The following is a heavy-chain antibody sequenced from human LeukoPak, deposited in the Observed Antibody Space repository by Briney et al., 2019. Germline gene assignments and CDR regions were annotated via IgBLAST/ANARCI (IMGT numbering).Heavy chain of an antibody. CDR2: VDPEDGET. CDR1: GYTFIDYY. V-gene: IGHV1-69-2*01. CDR3: ATILVVRSVDY. Sequence: ASVKLSCKVSGYTFIDYYMHWVPQAPGKGLEWMGLVDPEDGETIYAEKFQGRVTITADTSTDTAYMELSSLRSEDTAVYYCATILVVRSVDYWGQGTLVTVSS. D-gene: IGHD2-21*01. J-gene: IGHJ4*02.